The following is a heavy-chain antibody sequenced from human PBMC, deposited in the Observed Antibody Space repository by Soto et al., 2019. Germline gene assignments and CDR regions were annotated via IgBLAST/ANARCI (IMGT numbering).Heavy chain of an antibody. CDR1: GFTFSSYA. Sequence: GGSLRLSCAASGFTFSSYAMSWVRQAPGKGLEWVSAISGSGGSTYYADSVKGRFTISRDNSKNTLYLQMNSLRAEDTAVYYCAITPGIVATPSSGYWGQGTLVTVSS. CDR3: AITPGIVATPSSGY. CDR2: ISGSGGST. J-gene: IGHJ4*02. D-gene: IGHD5-12*01. V-gene: IGHV3-23*01.